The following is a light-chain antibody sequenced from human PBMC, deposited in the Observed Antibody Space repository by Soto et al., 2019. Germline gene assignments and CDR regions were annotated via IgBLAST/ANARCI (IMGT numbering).Light chain of an antibody. CDR2: DAS. CDR3: KKYENYWT. Sequence: DIQMTQSPPTLSASVGDRVTITCRASQPISSWLAWYHQKPGKAPKLLIYDASNLESGVPSRFSGSGSGTELTLTISSLQPEDFGIYYCKKYENYWTFGQGTKVEIK. V-gene: IGKV1-5*01. CDR1: QPISSW. J-gene: IGKJ1*01.